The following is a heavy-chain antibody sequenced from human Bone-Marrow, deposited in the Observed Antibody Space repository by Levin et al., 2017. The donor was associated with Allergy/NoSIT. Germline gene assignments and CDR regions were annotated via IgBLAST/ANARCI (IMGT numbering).Heavy chain of an antibody. CDR1: GGSFSGYY. CDR2: INHSGST. D-gene: IGHD2-2*01. V-gene: IGHV4-34*01. CDR3: ARPRGYCSSTSCYQGMIDY. J-gene: IGHJ4*02. Sequence: SETLSLTCAVYGGSFSGYYWSWIRQPPGKGLEWIGEINHSGSTNYNPSLKSRVTISVDTSKNQFSLKLSSVTAADTAVYYCARPRGYCSSTSCYQGMIDYWGQGTLVTVSS.